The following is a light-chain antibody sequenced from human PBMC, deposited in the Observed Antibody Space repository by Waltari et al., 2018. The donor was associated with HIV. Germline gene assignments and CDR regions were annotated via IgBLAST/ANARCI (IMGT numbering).Light chain of an antibody. CDR1: SSDVGGYNY. J-gene: IGLJ2*01. CDR3: SSHAGSKVV. Sequence: QSALTQPPSASGSPGQSVTLSCTGTSSDVGGYNYVSWHQQHPGKAPKHMIYDVISRPAVVPDRFSGSKSGNTASLTVSGLLPEYEADYYCSSHAGSKVVFGGGTRLTVL. CDR2: DVI. V-gene: IGLV2-8*01.